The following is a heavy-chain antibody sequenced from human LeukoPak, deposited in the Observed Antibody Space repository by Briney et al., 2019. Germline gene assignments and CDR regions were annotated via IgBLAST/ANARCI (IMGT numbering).Heavy chain of an antibody. Sequence: GESLKISCKGSGYSFTSYCIGWVRPMPGKGLEWRGIIYPGDSDTRYSPSFQRQVTISADKSISTAYLQWSSLKASDTAMYYCARHRSLAAILDYWGQGTLVTVSS. V-gene: IGHV5-51*01. CDR1: GYSFTSYC. D-gene: IGHD2-2*02. J-gene: IGHJ4*02. CDR2: IYPGDSDT. CDR3: ARHRSLAAILDY.